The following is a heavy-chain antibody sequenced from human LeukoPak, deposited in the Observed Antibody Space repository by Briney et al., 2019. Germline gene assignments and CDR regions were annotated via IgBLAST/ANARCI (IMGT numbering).Heavy chain of an antibody. V-gene: IGHV3-53*01. J-gene: IGHJ6*02. CDR3: ARALWSGPVYYGMDV. D-gene: IGHD3-10*01. CDR2: IYRGGNA. CDR1: GFTVSDNY. Sequence: GGSLRLSCAISGFTVSDNYMSWVRQAPGKGLEWVSIIYRGGNAYYADSMKGRFTISRDNAKNSLYLQMNSLRAEDTAVYYCARALWSGPVYYGMDVWGQGTTVTVSS.